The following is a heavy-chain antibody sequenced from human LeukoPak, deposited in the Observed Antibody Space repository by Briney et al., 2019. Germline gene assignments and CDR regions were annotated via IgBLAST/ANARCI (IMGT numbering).Heavy chain of an antibody. CDR1: GVTFTTYA. V-gene: IGHV3-23*01. CDR3: AKGPVKYYDILTGNFDY. CDR2: MSGSGGST. Sequence: GGSLRLSCAASGVTFTTYAMSWGRQAPGKGLEWVSTMSGSGGSTYYADSVKGRFTISRDNSKNTLYLQMNSLRAEDTAIYYCAKGPVKYYDILTGNFDYWGQGTLVTVSS. J-gene: IGHJ4*02. D-gene: IGHD3-9*01.